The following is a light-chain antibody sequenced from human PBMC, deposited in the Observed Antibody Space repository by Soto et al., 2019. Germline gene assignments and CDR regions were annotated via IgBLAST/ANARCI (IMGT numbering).Light chain of an antibody. J-gene: IGLJ1*01. Sequence: HSALTQPASVSGSPGQSITISCTGSSSDVDAYDFVSWYQQHPGKAPKFIIYGVYNRPSGVSARFSGSKSGNTASLTISGLRPEDEADYYCTSYTSSSTYLFGTGTKVTVL. CDR1: SSDVDAYDF. CDR2: GVY. CDR3: TSYTSSSTYL. V-gene: IGLV2-14*01.